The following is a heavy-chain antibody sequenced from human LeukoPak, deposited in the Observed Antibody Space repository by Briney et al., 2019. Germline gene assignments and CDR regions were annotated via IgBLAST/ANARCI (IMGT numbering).Heavy chain of an antibody. J-gene: IGHJ4*02. CDR3: ARASSPLRPLYYFDY. Sequence: SETLSLTCTVSGGSISSYYWSWIRQPPGKGLEWIGYIYYSGSTNYNPSLKSRVTISVDTSKNQFSLKLSSVTAADTAVYYCARASSPLRPLYYFDYWGQGTLVTVSS. D-gene: IGHD3-16*01. V-gene: IGHV4-59*01. CDR2: IYYSGST. CDR1: GGSISSYY.